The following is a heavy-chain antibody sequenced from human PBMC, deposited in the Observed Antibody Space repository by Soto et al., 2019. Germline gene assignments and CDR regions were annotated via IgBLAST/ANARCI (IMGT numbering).Heavy chain of an antibody. Sequence: GGSLRLSCAASGFTFSNAWMNWVRQAPGKGLEWVGRIKSKTDGGTTDYAAPVKGRFTISRDDSKNTLYLQMNSLKTEDTAVYYCTTDGTGIFDYYYYYGMDVWGQGTTVTVSS. CDR3: TTDGTGIFDYYYYYGMDV. CDR2: IKSKTDGGTT. J-gene: IGHJ6*02. D-gene: IGHD1-1*01. CDR1: GFTFSNAW. V-gene: IGHV3-15*07.